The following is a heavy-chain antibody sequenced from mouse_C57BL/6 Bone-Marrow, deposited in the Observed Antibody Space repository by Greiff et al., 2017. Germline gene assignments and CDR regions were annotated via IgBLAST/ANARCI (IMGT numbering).Heavy chain of an antibody. Sequence: VKVVESGAELVRPGASVKLSCKASGYTFTDYYINWVKQRPGQGLEWIARIYPGSGNTYYNEKFKGKATLTAEKSSSTAYMQISSLTSEDSAVYFCARSRAYYSNYFDYWGQGTTLTVSS. J-gene: IGHJ2*01. CDR1: GYTFTDYY. V-gene: IGHV1-76*01. D-gene: IGHD2-5*01. CDR2: IYPGSGNT. CDR3: ARSRAYYSNYFDY.